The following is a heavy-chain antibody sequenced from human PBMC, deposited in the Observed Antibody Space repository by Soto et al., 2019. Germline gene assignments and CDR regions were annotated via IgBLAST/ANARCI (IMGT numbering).Heavy chain of an antibody. Sequence: ASVKVSCKASGYTFTSYDINWVRQATGQGLEWMGWMNPNSGNTGYAQKFQGRVTMTRSTSISTAYMELSGLRSEDTAVYYCAKGRLTFGDYWGQGTLVTVSS. J-gene: IGHJ4*02. D-gene: IGHD3-10*01. CDR2: MNPNSGNT. CDR1: GYTFTSYD. CDR3: AKGRLTFGDY. V-gene: IGHV1-8*01.